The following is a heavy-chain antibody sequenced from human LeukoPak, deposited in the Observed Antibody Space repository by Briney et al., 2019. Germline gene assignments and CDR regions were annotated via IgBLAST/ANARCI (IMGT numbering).Heavy chain of an antibody. Sequence: SETLSLTCTVSGGSISSYYWSWIRQPPGKGLEWIGYIYHSGSTYYNPSLKSRVTISVDRSKNQFSLKLSSVTAADTAVYYCARVSGGTGPANWFDPWGQGTLVTVSS. CDR2: IYHSGST. CDR3: ARVSGGTGPANWFDP. D-gene: IGHD3/OR15-3a*01. J-gene: IGHJ5*02. CDR1: GGSISSYY. V-gene: IGHV4-59*12.